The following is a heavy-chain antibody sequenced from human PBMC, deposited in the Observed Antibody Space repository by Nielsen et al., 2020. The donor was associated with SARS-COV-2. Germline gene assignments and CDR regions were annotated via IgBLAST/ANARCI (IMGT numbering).Heavy chain of an antibody. CDR3: ARTSTISYYYYMDV. D-gene: IGHD5/OR15-5a*01. V-gene: IGHV4-61*03. CDR2: IDYSGST. Sequence: SETLSLTCTVSGGSVSSIIYYWSRIRQSPGKGLEWIGHIDYSGSTNYNPSLESRVTILVDTSRNDFSLRLSSVTASDTAVYYCARTSTISYYYYMDVWGKGTTVTVSS. J-gene: IGHJ6*03. CDR1: GGSVSSIIYY.